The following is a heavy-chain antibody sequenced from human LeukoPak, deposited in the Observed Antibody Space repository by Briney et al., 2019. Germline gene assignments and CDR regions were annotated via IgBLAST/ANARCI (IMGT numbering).Heavy chain of an antibody. CDR1: GFTFSTYG. Sequence: GGSLRLSCVASGFTFSTYGMHWVRQAPDKGLEWVALIWDDGSYEYYADSVKGRFAISRDNSKNTLYLQMNSLRAEDTAVYYCARDPPASGYAFDIWGQGTMVTVSS. D-gene: IGHD6-13*01. V-gene: IGHV3-33*01. CDR3: ARDPPASGYAFDI. CDR2: IWDDGSYE. J-gene: IGHJ3*02.